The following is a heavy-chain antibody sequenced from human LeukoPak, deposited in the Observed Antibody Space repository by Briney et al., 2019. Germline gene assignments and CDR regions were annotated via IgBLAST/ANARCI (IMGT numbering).Heavy chain of an antibody. D-gene: IGHD1-1*01. CDR1: GFTFSSYA. V-gene: IGHV3-48*01. CDR2: ISSSSSTI. CDR3: ARMRDNWNVCVFDI. J-gene: IGHJ3*02. Sequence: GGSLRLSCAASGFTFSSYAMNWVRQAPGKGPEWVSYISSSSSTIYYADSVKGRFTISRDNAKNSLYLQMNSLRAEDTAVYYCARMRDNWNVCVFDIWGQGTMVTVSS.